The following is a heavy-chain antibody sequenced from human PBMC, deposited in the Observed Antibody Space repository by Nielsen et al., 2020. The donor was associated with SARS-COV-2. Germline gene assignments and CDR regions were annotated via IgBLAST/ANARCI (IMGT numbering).Heavy chain of an antibody. CDR3: AKERDSSAYYVTTDF. CDR2: ISYNGKSE. CDR1: GFTFANYG. D-gene: IGHD3-22*01. V-gene: IGHV3-30*18. J-gene: IGHJ4*02. Sequence: GGSLRLSCAASGFTFANYGIHWVRQVAGRGLEWVAVISYNGKSEYYADSVKGRFSISRDNSKNTVYLQVNSLRAEDTAVYFCAKERDSSAYYVTTDFWGQGTLVTVSS.